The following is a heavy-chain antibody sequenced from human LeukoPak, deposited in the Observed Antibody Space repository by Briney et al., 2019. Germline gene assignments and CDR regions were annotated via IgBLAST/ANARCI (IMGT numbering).Heavy chain of an antibody. CDR2: ISYDGSIK. Sequence: GGSLRLSCAASGFTFSSYAMHWVRQAPGKGLEWVAVISYDGSIKYYADSVKGRFTISRDNSKNTLYLQMNSLRAEDTAVYYCAPFSRQQLLDDVFDIWGQGTMVTVSS. CDR3: APFSRQQLLDDVFDI. J-gene: IGHJ3*02. V-gene: IGHV3-30-3*01. D-gene: IGHD3-3*01. CDR1: GFTFSSYA.